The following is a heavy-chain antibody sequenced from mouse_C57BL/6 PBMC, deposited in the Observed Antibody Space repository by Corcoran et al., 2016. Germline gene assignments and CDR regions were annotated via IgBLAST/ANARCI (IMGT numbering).Heavy chain of an antibody. CDR3: ARFHGYDSVDY. V-gene: IGHV3-6*01. D-gene: IGHD2-2*01. CDR2: ISYDGSN. CDR1: GYSITSGYF. J-gene: IGHJ2*01. Sequence: DVQLQESGPGLVKPSQSLSLTCSVTGYSITSGYFWNWIRQFPGNKLEWMGYISYDGSNNYNPSLKNRISITRDTSKNQFFLKLNSVTTEDTATYYCARFHGYDSVDYWGQGTTLTVSS.